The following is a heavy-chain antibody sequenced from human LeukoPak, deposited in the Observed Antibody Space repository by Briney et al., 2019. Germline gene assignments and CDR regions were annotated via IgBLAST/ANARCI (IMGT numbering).Heavy chain of an antibody. Sequence: SETLSLTCAVSGGSMGSCGYSWSWIRQPPGKGLEFIGYIYHSGNTYYIPSLKSRVTISVDRSKNQLSLKLTSVTAADTAVYFCAKMSSSSNWFDPWGQGTLVTVSS. D-gene: IGHD6-6*01. CDR1: GGSMGSCGYS. CDR2: IYHSGNT. J-gene: IGHJ5*02. CDR3: AKMSSSSNWFDP. V-gene: IGHV4-30-2*01.